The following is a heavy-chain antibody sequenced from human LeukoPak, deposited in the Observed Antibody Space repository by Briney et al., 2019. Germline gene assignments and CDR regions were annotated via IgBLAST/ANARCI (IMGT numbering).Heavy chain of an antibody. J-gene: IGHJ2*01. CDR2: IYYSGST. Sequence: PSETLSLTCTVSGGSISSYYWSWIRQPPGKGLEWIGYIYYSGSTNYNPSLKSRVTISVDTSKNQFSLKLSSVTAADTAVYYCAREGVSSPHGYFDLWGRGTLVTVSS. D-gene: IGHD6-6*01. CDR3: AREGVSSPHGYFDL. V-gene: IGHV4-59*12. CDR1: GGSISSYY.